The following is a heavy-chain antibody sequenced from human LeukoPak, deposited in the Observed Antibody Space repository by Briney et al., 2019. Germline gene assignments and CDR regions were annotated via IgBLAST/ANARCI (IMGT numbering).Heavy chain of an antibody. D-gene: IGHD4-17*01. V-gene: IGHV1-8*01. J-gene: IGHJ4*02. CDR3: ARVGGDTVTNRY. CDR1: GYTFTSYD. CDR2: MNPNSGNT. Sequence: ASVKVSCKASGYTFTSYDINWVRQATGQGLEWMGWMNPNSGNTGYAQKFQGRVTMTRNTYISTAYMDLSSLRSEDTAVYYCARVGGDTVTNRYWGQGTLVTVSS.